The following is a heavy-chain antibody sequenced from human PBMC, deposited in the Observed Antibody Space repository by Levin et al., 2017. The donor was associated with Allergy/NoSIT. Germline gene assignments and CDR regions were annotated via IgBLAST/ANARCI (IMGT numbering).Heavy chain of an antibody. V-gene: IGHV3-48*03. Sequence: GGSLRLSCTASGFILSNYEMDWVRQAPGRGLEWITYIPTSATTIYYADSVKGRFTISRDTAKNTLYLQMSSLRVEDTACYYCVRDYDFGSGYAMDVWGPGTTVTVSS. J-gene: IGHJ6*02. D-gene: IGHD3-3*01. CDR3: VRDYDFGSGYAMDV. CDR2: IPTSATTI. CDR1: GFILSNYE.